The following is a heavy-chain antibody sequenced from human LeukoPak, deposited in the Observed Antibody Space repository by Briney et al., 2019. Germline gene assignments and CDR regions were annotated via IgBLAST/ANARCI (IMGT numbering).Heavy chain of an antibody. Sequence: PSETLSLTCGVSGGSISGDHWNWIRQPPGKGLEWIGYIYYSGNTNYNPSLKSRVTISVDTSKNQFSLKLNSVTAADTAVYYCARRNDFGIWGQGTMVTVSS. CDR3: ARRNDFGI. CDR1: GGSISGDH. V-gene: IGHV4-59*08. J-gene: IGHJ3*02. CDR2: IYYSGNT.